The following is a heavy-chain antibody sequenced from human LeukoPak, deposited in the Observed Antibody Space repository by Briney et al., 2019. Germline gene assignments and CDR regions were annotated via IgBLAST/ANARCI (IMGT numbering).Heavy chain of an antibody. CDR2: ISSSGSTI. J-gene: IGHJ4*02. D-gene: IGHD3-10*01. CDR3: AKDKAGGSGSYYNHFDY. CDR1: GFTFSSYE. Sequence: GGSLRLSCAASGFTFSSYEMNWVRQAPGKGLEWVSYISSSGSTIYYADSVKGRFTISRDNAKNSLYLQMNSLRAEDTALYYCAKDKAGGSGSYYNHFDYWGQGTLVTVSS. V-gene: IGHV3-48*03.